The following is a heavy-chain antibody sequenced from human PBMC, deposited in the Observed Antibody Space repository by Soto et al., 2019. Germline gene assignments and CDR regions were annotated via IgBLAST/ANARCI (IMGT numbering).Heavy chain of an antibody. D-gene: IGHD6-13*01. Sequence: VQLVESGGGLVQPGGSLRLSCAASGFTFSIFGMNWVRQAPGRGLEWVSYISSSSGSAIYYADSVRGRFTISRDNAKNSLYLQMNSLRDEDTAVYYCARFLTSNWPQYYFDYWGQGTLVTVSS. CDR3: ARFLTSNWPQYYFDY. V-gene: IGHV3-48*02. CDR1: GFTFSIFG. CDR2: ISSSSGSAI. J-gene: IGHJ4*02.